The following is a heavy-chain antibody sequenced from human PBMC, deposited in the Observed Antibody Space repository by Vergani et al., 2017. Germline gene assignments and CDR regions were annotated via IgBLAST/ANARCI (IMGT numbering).Heavy chain of an antibody. Sequence: EVQLVESGGVVVQPGGSLRLSCAASGFTFDDYTMHWVRQAPGKGLEWVSSISSSSSYIYYADSVKGRFTISRDNAKNSLYLQMNSLRADDTAVYHCARDRNLDYWGQGTLVTVSS. CDR2: ISSSSSYI. CDR3: ARDRNLDY. CDR1: GFTFDDYT. V-gene: IGHV3-21*01. J-gene: IGHJ4*02. D-gene: IGHD1-14*01.